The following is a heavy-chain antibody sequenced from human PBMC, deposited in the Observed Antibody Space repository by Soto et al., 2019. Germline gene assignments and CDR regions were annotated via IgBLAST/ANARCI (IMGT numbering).Heavy chain of an antibody. CDR2: IYYSGST. Sequence: LSLTFTVSVGSISSYYWSWIRQPPGKGLEWIGYIYYSGSTNYNPSLKSRVTISVDTSKNQFSLKLSSVTAADTAVYYCARVAGGNTAADLVFDPWGQGTLVTVSS. J-gene: IGHJ5*02. CDR3: ARVAGGNTAADLVFDP. CDR1: VGSISSYY. D-gene: IGHD6-13*01. V-gene: IGHV4-59*01.